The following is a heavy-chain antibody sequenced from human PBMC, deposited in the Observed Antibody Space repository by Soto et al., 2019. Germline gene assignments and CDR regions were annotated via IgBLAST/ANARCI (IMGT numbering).Heavy chain of an antibody. D-gene: IGHD3-10*02. V-gene: IGHV4-59*01. CDR2: VDYSGAT. J-gene: IGHJ3*01. CDR1: AGSSDGYF. CDR3: ASMFVNVRYHNAVHDTFDV. Sequence: SVTCTVSAGSSDGYFWSRVRQHTGVGLEWIGNVDYSGATWVKSSFKRRLDMSVDTSKNPFSTTLTSVTAADTAVNYCASMFVNVRYHNAVHDTFDVWGQGPMGTVSS.